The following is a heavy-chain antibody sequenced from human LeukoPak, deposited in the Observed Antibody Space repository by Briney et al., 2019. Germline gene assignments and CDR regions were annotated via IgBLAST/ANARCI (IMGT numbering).Heavy chain of an antibody. CDR2: IYYSGST. V-gene: IGHV4-59*08. Sequence: SETLSLTCTVSGGSISSYYWSWIRQPPGKGLEWIGYIYYSGSTYYNPSLKSRVTISVDTSKNQFSLKLSSVTAADTAVYYCARHTGYCTTTSCYSLDYWGQGTLVTVSS. CDR1: GGSISSYY. D-gene: IGHD2-2*01. CDR3: ARHTGYCTTTSCYSLDY. J-gene: IGHJ4*02.